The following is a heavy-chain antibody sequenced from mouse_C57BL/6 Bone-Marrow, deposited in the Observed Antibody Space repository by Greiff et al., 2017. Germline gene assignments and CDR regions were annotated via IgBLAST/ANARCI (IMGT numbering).Heavy chain of an antibody. D-gene: IGHD1-1*01. CDR1: GYTFTSYW. CDR2: IDPSDSYT. CDR3: ARYYGSRGEFDD. J-gene: IGHJ2*01. Sequence: QVQLQQPGAELVKPGASVKLSCKASGYTFTSYWMQWVKQRPGQGLEWIGEIDPSDSYTNYNQKFKGKATLTVDTSSSTAYMQLSSRTSEDSAVYDGARYYGSRGEFDDWGQGTTLTVSS. V-gene: IGHV1-50*01.